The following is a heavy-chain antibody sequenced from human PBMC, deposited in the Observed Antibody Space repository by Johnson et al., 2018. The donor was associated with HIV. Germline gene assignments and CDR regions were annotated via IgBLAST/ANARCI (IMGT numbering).Heavy chain of an antibody. CDR3: ARDREDPSDSYGAFDI. J-gene: IGHJ3*02. V-gene: IGHV3-30-3*01. D-gene: IGHD5-18*01. CDR2: ISYDGSNK. CDR1: GFTFSSYA. Sequence: VQLMESGGGVVQPGRSLRLSCAASGFTFSSYAMHWVRQAPGKGLEWVAVISYDGSNKYYADSVKGRFTISRDNSKNTRYLQMNSLRAEDTAVYYWARDREDPSDSYGAFDIWGQGTMVTVSS.